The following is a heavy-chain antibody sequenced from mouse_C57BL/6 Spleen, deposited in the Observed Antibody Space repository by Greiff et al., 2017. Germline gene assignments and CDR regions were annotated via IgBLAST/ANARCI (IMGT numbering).Heavy chain of an antibody. J-gene: IGHJ2*01. CDR3: ARGDYALDY. Sequence: VQLQQSGPGLVKPSQSLSLTCSVTGYPITSGYYWNWIRQFPGNKLEWMGYISYDGSNNYNPSLKNRISITRDTSKNQFFLKLNSVTTEDTATYYCARGDYALDYWGQGTTLTVSS. CDR1: GYPITSGYY. D-gene: IGHD2-4*01. V-gene: IGHV3-6*01. CDR2: ISYDGSN.